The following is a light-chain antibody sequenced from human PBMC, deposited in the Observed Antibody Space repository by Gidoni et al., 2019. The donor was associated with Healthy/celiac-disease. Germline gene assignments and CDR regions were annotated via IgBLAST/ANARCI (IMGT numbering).Light chain of an antibody. Sequence: SYELTQPPPVSVPPGPTASITCPGDKLGDKYASWYQQKPGQSPVLVIYQDTKRPSGIPERFSGSNSGNTATLTISGTQAMDEADYYCQAWDNNTVVFGGGTKLTVL. CDR3: QAWDNNTVV. J-gene: IGLJ2*01. CDR2: QDT. CDR1: KLGDKY. V-gene: IGLV3-1*01.